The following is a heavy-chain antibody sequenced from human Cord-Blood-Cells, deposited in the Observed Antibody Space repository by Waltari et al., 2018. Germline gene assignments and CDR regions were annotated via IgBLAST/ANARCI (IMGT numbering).Heavy chain of an antibody. CDR3: ARERGRAARRVYFDY. CDR2: INHSGSP. Sequence: QVQLQQWGAGLLKPSETLSLTCAVYGGSFSGYYWSWIRQPPGKGLEWIGEINHSGSPNYNPALKSRVTISVDTSKNQFSLKLSSVTAADTAVYYCARERGRAARRVYFDYWGQGTLVTVSS. CDR1: GGSFSGYY. V-gene: IGHV4-34*01. J-gene: IGHJ4*02. D-gene: IGHD6-6*01.